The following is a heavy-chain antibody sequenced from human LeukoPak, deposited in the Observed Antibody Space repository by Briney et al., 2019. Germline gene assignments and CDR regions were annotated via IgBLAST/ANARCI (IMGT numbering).Heavy chain of an antibody. CDR2: IYYSGST. D-gene: IGHD3-10*01. J-gene: IGHJ4*02. CDR1: GGSISSGGYY. CDR3: ARSAGPNGELLDY. Sequence: SQTLSLTWTVSGGSISSGGYYWSWIRQRPGKGLEWIGYIYYSGSTYYNPSLKSRVTISVDRSKNQFSLKLSSVTAADTAVYYCARSAGPNGELLDYWGQGTLVTVSS. V-gene: IGHV4-30-4*08.